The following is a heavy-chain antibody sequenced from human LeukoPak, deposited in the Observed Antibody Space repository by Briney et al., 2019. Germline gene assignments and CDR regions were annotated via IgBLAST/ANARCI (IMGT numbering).Heavy chain of an antibody. CDR2: IYYSGST. CDR1: GGSISGSSYF. D-gene: IGHD3-10*01. J-gene: IGHJ3*02. CDR3: ARESGTLMVRGANDAFDI. Sequence: PSETLSLTCTVSGGSISGSSYFWGWIRQPPGKGLEWIGSIYYSGSTYYNPSLKSRVTISVDTSKNQFSLKLSSVTAADTAVYYCARESGTLMVRGANDAFDIWGQGTMVTVSS. V-gene: IGHV4-39*02.